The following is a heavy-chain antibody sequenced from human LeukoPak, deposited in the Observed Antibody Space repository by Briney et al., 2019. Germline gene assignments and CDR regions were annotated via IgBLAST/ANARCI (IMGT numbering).Heavy chain of an antibody. V-gene: IGHV3-11*04. CDR2: ISSSGSTI. CDR3: AKGRGYCSGGSCYELEFDY. CDR1: GFTFSDYY. J-gene: IGHJ4*02. D-gene: IGHD2-15*01. Sequence: GGSLRLSCAASGFTFSDYYMSWIRQAPGKGLEWVSYISSSGSTIYYADSVKGRFTISRDNSKNTLYLQMNSLRAEDTAVYYCAKGRGYCSGGSCYELEFDYWGQGTLVTVSS.